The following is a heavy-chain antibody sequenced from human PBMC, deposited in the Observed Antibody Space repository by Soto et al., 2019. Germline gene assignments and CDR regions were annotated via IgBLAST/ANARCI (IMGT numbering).Heavy chain of an antibody. CDR1: GYTFTSYA. Sequence: ASMKVSCKASGYTFTSYAMHWVRQAPGQRLEWMGWINAGNGNTRYSQKFQGRLTLTRDTPGNTAYLELNSPISEDTAVYYCATPQDYDGCLDSWGQGTLVTSPQ. D-gene: IGHD3-22*01. V-gene: IGHV1-3*01. CDR2: INAGNGNT. J-gene: IGHJ4*02. CDR3: ATPQDYDGCLDS.